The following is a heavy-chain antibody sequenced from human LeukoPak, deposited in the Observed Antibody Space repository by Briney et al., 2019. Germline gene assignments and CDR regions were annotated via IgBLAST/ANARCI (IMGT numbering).Heavy chain of an antibody. CDR2: IRESGGST. J-gene: IGHJ4*02. Sequence: VGSLRLSCVASGFTFSSYAMSWVRQAPGKGLEWVSAIRESGGSTHYADSVKGRFTISRDNSKNTLYLQMNSLRAEDAAVYYCAKTKPYGTTWYGGIDWGQGALVTVSS. V-gene: IGHV3-23*01. CDR3: AKTKPYGTTWYGGID. CDR1: GFTFSSYA. D-gene: IGHD6-13*01.